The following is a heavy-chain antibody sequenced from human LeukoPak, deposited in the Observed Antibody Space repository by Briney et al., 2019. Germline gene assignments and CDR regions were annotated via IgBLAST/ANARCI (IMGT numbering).Heavy chain of an antibody. V-gene: IGHV3-30*02. CDR3: AGPLGSPYFHH. CDR2: IRYDGSDS. CDR1: GFPFSSYG. J-gene: IGHJ1*01. D-gene: IGHD3-10*01. Sequence: PGGSLRLSCAASGFPFSSYGIHWVRQAPGKGLEWVAFIRYDGSDSYYADSVKGRFTISRDNSKNTLYLQLNSLRPEDTAVYYCAGPLGSPYFHHWGQGTLVTVSS.